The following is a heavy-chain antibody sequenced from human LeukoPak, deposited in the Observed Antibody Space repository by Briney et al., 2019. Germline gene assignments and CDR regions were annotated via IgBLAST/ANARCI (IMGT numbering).Heavy chain of an antibody. V-gene: IGHV4-31*03. J-gene: IGHJ4*02. D-gene: IGHD6-19*01. CDR3: ARELGRLVDY. Sequence: SQTLSLTCTVSGGSINNYFWSWVRQHPGKAPEWIGYIHSSGATAYKTPPFESRAAMSVDTSQNQVSLQLRSVTAADTAVYYCARELGRLVDYWGRGNLVIVSS. CDR2: IHSSGAT. CDR1: GGSINNYF.